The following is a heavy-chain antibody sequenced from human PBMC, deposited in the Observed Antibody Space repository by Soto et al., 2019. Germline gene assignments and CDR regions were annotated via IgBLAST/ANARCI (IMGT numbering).Heavy chain of an antibody. Sequence: VSCKASGGTFSSYAISWVRQAPGQGLEWMGGIIPIFGTANYAQKFQGRVTITADESTSTAYMELSSLRSEDTAVYYCASRPQYYYDSSGPDAFDIWGQGTMVTVSS. CDR2: IIPIFGTA. D-gene: IGHD3-22*01. J-gene: IGHJ3*02. CDR3: ASRPQYYYDSSGPDAFDI. CDR1: GGTFSSYA. V-gene: IGHV1-69*01.